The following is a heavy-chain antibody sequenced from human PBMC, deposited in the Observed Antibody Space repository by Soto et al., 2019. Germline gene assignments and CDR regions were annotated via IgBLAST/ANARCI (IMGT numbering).Heavy chain of an antibody. V-gene: IGHV3-7*01. CDR1: GFTFSSYW. CDR3: ARDRVVAANPDAFAI. Sequence: EVQLVESGGGLVQPGGSLRLSCAASGFTFSSYWMSWVRQAPGKGLEWVANIKQDGSEKYYVDSVKGRFTISRDNAKNSLYLQMNSLRAEDTAVYYCARDRVVAANPDAFAIWGQGTMVTVSS. D-gene: IGHD2-15*01. J-gene: IGHJ3*02. CDR2: IKQDGSEK.